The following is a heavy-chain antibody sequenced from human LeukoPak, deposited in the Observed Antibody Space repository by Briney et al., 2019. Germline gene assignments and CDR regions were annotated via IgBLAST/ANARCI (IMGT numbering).Heavy chain of an antibody. Sequence: GGSLRLSCAASGFTFSSYGMHWVRQAPGKGLEWVSFILYDGSNKYYADSVKGRFTISRDNSKNTLYLQMNSLRAEDTAVYYCAKEAGDYDILTGYENFDYWGQGTLVTVSS. V-gene: IGHV3-30*02. CDR3: AKEAGDYDILTGYENFDY. CDR2: ILYDGSNK. CDR1: GFTFSSYG. J-gene: IGHJ4*02. D-gene: IGHD3-9*01.